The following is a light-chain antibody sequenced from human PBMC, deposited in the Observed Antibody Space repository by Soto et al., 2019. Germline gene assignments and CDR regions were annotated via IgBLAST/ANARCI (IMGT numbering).Light chain of an antibody. CDR1: QDISNY. CDR3: QQYDNLPPFT. J-gene: IGKJ3*01. V-gene: IGKV1-33*01. CDR2: DAS. Sequence: DIQMTQSPSSLSASVGDRVTITCQASQDISNYLNWYQQKPGKAPKLLIYDASNLETGVPSRFSGSGSGTDFAFTISCLQPEDINTYYCQQYDNLPPFTFGPGTTVDIK.